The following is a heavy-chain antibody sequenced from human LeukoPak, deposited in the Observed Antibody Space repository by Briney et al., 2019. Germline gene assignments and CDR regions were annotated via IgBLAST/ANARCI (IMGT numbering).Heavy chain of an antibody. V-gene: IGHV3-66*01. CDR1: GFTVSSNY. CDR3: ARGWSGYDTVAQDAFDI. D-gene: IGHD5-12*01. CDR2: IYSGGST. J-gene: IGHJ3*02. Sequence: GGSLRLSCAASGFTVSSNYMSWVRQAPGKGLEWVSIIYSGGSTYYADSVKGRFTISRDNSKNTLYLQMNSLRAEDTAVYYCARGWSGYDTVAQDAFDIWGQGTMVTVSS.